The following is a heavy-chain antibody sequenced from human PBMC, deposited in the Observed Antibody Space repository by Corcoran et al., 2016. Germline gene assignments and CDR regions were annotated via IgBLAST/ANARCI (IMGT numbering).Heavy chain of an antibody. J-gene: IGHJ4*02. CDR3: ASGLRWFLGY. Sequence: QLQLQESGPGLVKPSETLSLTCTVSGGSISSSSYYWGWIRQPPGKGLEWIGSIYYSGSTYYSPSLKSRVTISVDTSKNQFSLKLSYVTAADTAVYYCASGLRWFLGYWGQGTLVTVSS. D-gene: IGHD4-17*01. CDR1: GGSISSSSYY. CDR2: IYYSGST. V-gene: IGHV4-39*01.